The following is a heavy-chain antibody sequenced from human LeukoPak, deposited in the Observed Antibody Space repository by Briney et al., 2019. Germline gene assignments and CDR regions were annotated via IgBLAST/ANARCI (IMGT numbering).Heavy chain of an antibody. CDR3: AKDGYCSGGSCYTHGYYYYGMDV. Sequence: GGSLRLSCAASGFTFSSYAMSWVRQAPGKGLEWVSAISGSGGSTYYADSVKGRFTISRDNSKNTLYLQMNSLRAEDTAVYYCAKDGYCSGGSCYTHGYYYYGMDVWGQGTTVTVSS. CDR2: ISGSGGST. D-gene: IGHD2-15*01. CDR1: GFTFSSYA. V-gene: IGHV3-23*01. J-gene: IGHJ6*02.